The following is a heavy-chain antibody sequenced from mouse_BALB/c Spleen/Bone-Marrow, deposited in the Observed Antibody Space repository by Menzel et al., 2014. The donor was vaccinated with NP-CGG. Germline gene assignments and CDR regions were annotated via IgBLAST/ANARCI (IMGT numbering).Heavy chain of an antibody. D-gene: IGHD1-1*01. CDR1: GFTFSSYG. Sequence: EVKLVESGGDLVKPGGSLKLSCAASGFTFSSYGMSWVRQTPDKRLEWVATISSGGSYTYYPDSVKGRFTISRDNAKNTLYLQMSSLKSEDTAMYYCARDFITTDAMDYWGQGTSVTVSS. J-gene: IGHJ4*01. V-gene: IGHV5-6*01. CDR3: ARDFITTDAMDY. CDR2: ISSGGSYT.